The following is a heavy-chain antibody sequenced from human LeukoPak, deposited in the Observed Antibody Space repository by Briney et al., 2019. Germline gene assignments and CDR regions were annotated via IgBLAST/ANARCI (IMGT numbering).Heavy chain of an antibody. CDR1: GFTFSSYA. J-gene: IGHJ6*02. Sequence: GGSLRLSCAASGFTFSSYAMSWVRQAPGKGLEWVANIKQDGSEKYYVDSVKGRFTISRGNAKNSLYLQMNSLRAEDTAVYYCARRGSSGWYAGPDSYYYGMDVWGQGTTVTVSS. V-gene: IGHV3-7*01. CDR3: ARRGSSGWYAGPDSYYYGMDV. D-gene: IGHD6-19*01. CDR2: IKQDGSEK.